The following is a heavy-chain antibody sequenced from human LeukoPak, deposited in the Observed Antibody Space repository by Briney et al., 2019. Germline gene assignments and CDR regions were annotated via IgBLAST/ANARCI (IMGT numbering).Heavy chain of an antibody. J-gene: IGHJ4*02. Sequence: GGSLRLSCAASGFTFDDYAMHWVRQAPAKGREWVSLISWDGGSTYYADSVKGRFTSSRDNSKNSLYLQMNSLRAEDTALYYCAKDSSGYDGHFDYWGQGTLVTVSS. CDR1: GFTFDDYA. CDR2: ISWDGGST. D-gene: IGHD5-12*01. CDR3: AKDSSGYDGHFDY. V-gene: IGHV3-43D*03.